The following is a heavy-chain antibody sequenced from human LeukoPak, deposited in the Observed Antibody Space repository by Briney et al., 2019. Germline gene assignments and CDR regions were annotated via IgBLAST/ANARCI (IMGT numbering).Heavy chain of an antibody. Sequence: SETLSLTCTVSGGSINSGGYYWSWIRHHPGKGLEWIGYIYFSGSTYYNPSLKSRVTISVDTSKNHFSLKLSSVTAADTAVYYRARSSVTMVRGVIYDAFDIWGQGTMVTVSS. J-gene: IGHJ3*02. CDR1: GGSINSGGYY. V-gene: IGHV4-31*03. D-gene: IGHD3-10*01. CDR2: IYFSGST. CDR3: ARSSVTMVRGVIYDAFDI.